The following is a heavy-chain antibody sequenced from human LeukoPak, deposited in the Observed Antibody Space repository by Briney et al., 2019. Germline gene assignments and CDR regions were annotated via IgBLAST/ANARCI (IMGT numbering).Heavy chain of an antibody. CDR3: ARAPFYYDSSGYYPFSGYFDF. V-gene: IGHV3-30-3*01. D-gene: IGHD3-22*01. CDR1: GFTFSSFG. CDR2: MSYDGSNK. Sequence: GGSLRLSCVVSGFTFSSFGLHWVRQAPGRGLEWVAVMSYDGSNKYYADSVKGRFTISRDNSKSTLYLQMNSLSAEDTAVYYCARAPFYYDSSGYYPFSGYFDFWGQGTPVTVSS. J-gene: IGHJ4*02.